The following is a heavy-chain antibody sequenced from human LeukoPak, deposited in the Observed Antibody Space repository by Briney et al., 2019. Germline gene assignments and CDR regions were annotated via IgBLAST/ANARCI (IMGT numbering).Heavy chain of an antibody. Sequence: SETLSLTCAVSGGSISSGGYSWSWIRQRPVKGLEWIGYIYHSGSTYYNPSLKSRVTISVDRSKNQFSLKLSSVTAADTAVYYCAGGYGSGGYFFYWGQGTLVTVSS. CDR2: IYHSGST. V-gene: IGHV4-30-2*01. CDR1: GGSISSGGYS. J-gene: IGHJ4*02. D-gene: IGHD3-10*01. CDR3: AGGYGSGGYFFY.